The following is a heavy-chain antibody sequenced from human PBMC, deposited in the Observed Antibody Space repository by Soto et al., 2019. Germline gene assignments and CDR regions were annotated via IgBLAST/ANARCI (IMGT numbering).Heavy chain of an antibody. CDR1: GFTFRNYW. CDR3: AKDGQYRADGSDF. J-gene: IGHJ3*01. D-gene: IGHD6-6*01. CDR2: IKQDGSEK. V-gene: IGHV3-7*01. Sequence: GGSLRLSCAASGFTFRNYWMSWVRQAPGKGLEWVANIKQDGSEKYYVDSVKGRFTISRDNSKNTLYLHMNSLKFEDTCVYYCAKDGQYRADGSDFCGQGIMVT.